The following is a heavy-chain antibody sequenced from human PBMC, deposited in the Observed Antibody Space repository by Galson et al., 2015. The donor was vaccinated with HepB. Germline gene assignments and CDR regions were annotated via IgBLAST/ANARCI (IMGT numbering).Heavy chain of an antibody. CDR2: IIPILGIA. J-gene: IGHJ4*02. CDR3: AREGGYSSSWWGPKELDY. CDR1: GGTFSSYT. Sequence: SVKVSCKASGGTFSSYTISWVRQAPGQGLEWMGRIIPILGIANYAQKFQGRVTITADKSTSTAYMELSSLRSEDTAVYYCAREGGYSSSWWGPKELDYWGQGTLVTVSS. D-gene: IGHD6-13*01. V-gene: IGHV1-69*04.